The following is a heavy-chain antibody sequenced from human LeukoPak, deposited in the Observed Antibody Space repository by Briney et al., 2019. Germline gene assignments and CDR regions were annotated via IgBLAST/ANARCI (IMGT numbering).Heavy chain of an antibody. J-gene: IGHJ6*02. V-gene: IGHV4-39*01. Sequence: PSETLSLTCTVSGGSISSSSFYWGWIRQPPGKGLEWIGTIYYSGSTYYNPSLRSRVTISVDTSKNQFSLNLSSVTAADTAVYYCARHFCGGDCCSFYYYYYGMDVWGQGTTVTVSS. CDR2: IYYSGST. D-gene: IGHD2-21*02. CDR3: ARHFCGGDCCSFYYYYYGMDV. CDR1: GGSISSSSFY.